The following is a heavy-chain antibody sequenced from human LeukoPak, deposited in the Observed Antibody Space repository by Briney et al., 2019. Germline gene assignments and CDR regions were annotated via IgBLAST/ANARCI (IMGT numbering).Heavy chain of an antibody. Sequence: ASVKVSCKASGYTFTSHGMSWVRQAPGQGLEWMGWISGHNDDTKYAQNLQGRVTMTTDRSKSTAYMELRSLRSDDTAVYYRARVSGYDSSFIDIWGQGTMVTVSS. J-gene: IGHJ3*02. V-gene: IGHV1-18*01. CDR2: ISGHNDDT. D-gene: IGHD3-22*01. CDR3: ARVSGYDSSFIDI. CDR1: GYTFTSHG.